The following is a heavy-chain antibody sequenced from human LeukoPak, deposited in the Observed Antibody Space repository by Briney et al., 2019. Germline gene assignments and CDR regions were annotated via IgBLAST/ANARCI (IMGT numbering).Heavy chain of an antibody. V-gene: IGHV4-61*02. CDR3: AREEDYYYYMDV. Sequence: QVQLQESGPGLVKPSETLSLTCTVSGASISSGSYYWSWIRQPAGKGLEWIGRIYTSGSTNYNPSLKSRVTISVDTSKNQFSLKLSSVTAADTAVYYCAREEDYYYYMDVWGKGTTVTVSS. CDR2: IYTSGST. CDR1: GASISSGSYY. J-gene: IGHJ6*03.